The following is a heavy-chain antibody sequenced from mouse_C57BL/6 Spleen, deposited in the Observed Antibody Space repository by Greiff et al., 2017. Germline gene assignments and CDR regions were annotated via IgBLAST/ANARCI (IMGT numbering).Heavy chain of an antibody. J-gene: IGHJ1*03. Sequence: LQESGPELVKPGASVKISCKASGYAFSSSWMNWVKQRPGKGLEWIGRIYPGDGDTNYNGKFKGKATLTADKSSSTAYMQLSSLTSEDSAVYFCASTTVASYWYFDVWGTGTTVTVSS. CDR2: IYPGDGDT. V-gene: IGHV1-82*01. CDR3: ASTTVASYWYFDV. CDR1: GYAFSSSW. D-gene: IGHD1-1*01.